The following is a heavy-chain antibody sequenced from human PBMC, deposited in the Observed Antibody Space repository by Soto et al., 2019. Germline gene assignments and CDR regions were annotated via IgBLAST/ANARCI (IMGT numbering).Heavy chain of an antibody. Sequence: PGGSLRLSCAASGFTFSSYAMSWVRQAPGKGLEWVSAISGSGGSTYYADSVKGRFTISRDNSKNTLYLQMNSLRAEDTAVYYCAKLESVIPGIAVANRTPSTPRTDYWGQGTLVTVSS. CDR1: GFTFSSYA. CDR2: ISGSGGST. D-gene: IGHD6-19*01. V-gene: IGHV3-23*01. J-gene: IGHJ4*02. CDR3: AKLESVIPGIAVANRTPSTPRTDY.